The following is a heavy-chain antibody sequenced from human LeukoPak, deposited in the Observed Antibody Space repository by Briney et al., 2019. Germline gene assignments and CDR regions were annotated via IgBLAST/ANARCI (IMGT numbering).Heavy chain of an antibody. D-gene: IGHD3-3*01. CDR1: GGSISSYY. Sequence: KPSETLSLTCTVSGGSISSYYWSWIRQPAGKGLEWIGRIYTSGSTNYNPSLKSRVTISVDTSKNQFSLKLSSVTAADTAVYYCARHENSYYDFWSGLDYYGMDVWGQGTTVTVSS. V-gene: IGHV4-4*07. CDR2: IYTSGST. CDR3: ARHENSYYDFWSGLDYYGMDV. J-gene: IGHJ6*02.